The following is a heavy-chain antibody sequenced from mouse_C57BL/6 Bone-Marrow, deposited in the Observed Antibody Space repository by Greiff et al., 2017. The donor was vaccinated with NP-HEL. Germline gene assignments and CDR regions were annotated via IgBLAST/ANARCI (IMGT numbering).Heavy chain of an antibody. CDR2: ISNLAYSI. V-gene: IGHV5-15*01. CDR1: GFTFSDYG. Sequence: EVKVVESGGGLVQPGGSLKLSCAASGFTFSDYGMAWVRQAPRKGPEWVAFISNLAYSIYYADTVTGRFTISRENAKNTLYLEMSSLRSEDTAMYYCARRSNYGSSLYYYAMDYWGQGTSVTVSS. J-gene: IGHJ4*01. D-gene: IGHD1-1*01. CDR3: ARRSNYGSSLYYYAMDY.